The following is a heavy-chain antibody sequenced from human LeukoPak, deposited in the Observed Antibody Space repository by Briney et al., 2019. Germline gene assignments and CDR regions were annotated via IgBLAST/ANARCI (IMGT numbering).Heavy chain of an antibody. CDR3: ARGSAYYYDSSGFDY. V-gene: IGHV3-48*03. CDR2: ISSSGSTI. Sequence: GGSLRLSCAASGFTFSSYEMNWVRQAPGKGLEWVSYISSSGSTIYYADSVKGRFTISRDNAKNSLYPQMNSLRAEDTAVYYCARGSAYYYDSSGFDYWGQGTLVTVSS. D-gene: IGHD3-22*01. CDR1: GFTFSSYE. J-gene: IGHJ4*02.